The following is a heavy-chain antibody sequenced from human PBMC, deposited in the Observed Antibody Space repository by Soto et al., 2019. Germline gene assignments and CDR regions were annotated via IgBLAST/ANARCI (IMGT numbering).Heavy chain of an antibody. J-gene: IGHJ1*01. CDR3: LSKGRIVVMVADTIEYFQH. V-gene: IGHV3-30-3*01. CDR1: RLTINSYA. CDR2: ISYDGSNK. D-gene: IGHD2-15*01. Sequence: GGTLRLSCAASRLTINSYAMRWVLQAPSKGLERVAVISYDGSNKYYADTVKGRFTISRDNSKNTLSLQINSLKAKDTAVNYGLSKGRIVVMVADTIEYFQHWEQDTLVNV.